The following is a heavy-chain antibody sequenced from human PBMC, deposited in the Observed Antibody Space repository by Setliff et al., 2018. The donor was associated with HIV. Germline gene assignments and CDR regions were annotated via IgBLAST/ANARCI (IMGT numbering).Heavy chain of an antibody. J-gene: IGHJ5*02. D-gene: IGHD4-17*01. CDR2: IYHSGST. CDR1: GYSINSDFY. Sequence: PSETLSLTCVVSGYSINSDFYWGWLRQPPGMGLESPGRGLEWIGHIYHSGSTYYNPSLNSRVTMSIDMSKNQFSLSLTSVTAADTAIYYCARTWLHYGADIPRFDPWGQGVLVTASS. V-gene: IGHV4-38-2*01. CDR3: ARTWLHYGADIPRFDP.